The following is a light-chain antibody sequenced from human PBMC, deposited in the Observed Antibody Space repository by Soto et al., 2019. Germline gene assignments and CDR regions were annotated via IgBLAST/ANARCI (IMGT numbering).Light chain of an antibody. V-gene: IGKV1-9*01. CDR3: QQLYTYPLT. J-gene: IGKJ4*01. CDR1: QDVSRS. CDR2: AAS. Sequence: DTHLTQSPSFLSASVGDRVTITCRASQDVSRSLGWYQQKPGKAPKLLISAASTLHSGVPSRFSGSGSGTDFTLTISSLQPEDFATYYCQQLYTYPLTFGGGTKVDI.